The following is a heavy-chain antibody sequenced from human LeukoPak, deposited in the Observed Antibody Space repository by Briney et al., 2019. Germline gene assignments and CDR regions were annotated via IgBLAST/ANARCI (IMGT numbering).Heavy chain of an antibody. J-gene: IGHJ6*02. V-gene: IGHV4-4*07. CDR3: ARGVVPAAGYYYYYGMDV. D-gene: IGHD2-2*01. CDR2: IYTSGST. CDR1: GGSISSYY. Sequence: PSETLSLTCTVSGGSISSYYWSWLRQPAGKGLEWIGRIYTSGSTNYNPSLKSRVTMSVDTSKNQFSLKLSSVTAADTAVYYCARGVVPAAGYYYYYGMDVWGQGTTVTVSS.